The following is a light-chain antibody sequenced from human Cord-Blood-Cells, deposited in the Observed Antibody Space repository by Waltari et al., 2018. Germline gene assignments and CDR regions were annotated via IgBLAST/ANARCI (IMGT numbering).Light chain of an antibody. V-gene: IGLV1-47*01. CDR2: RNN. J-gene: IGLJ2*01. CDR3: AAWDDSLSGVV. CDR1: SSNIGSNY. Sequence: QSVLTQPPSASGTPGQRVTISCSGSSSNIGSNYVYWYQQLPGTAPKLLIYRNNQRPPGVPDRVSGSKSGTSAALAISGLRSEDEADYYCAAWDDSLSGVVFGGGSKLTVL.